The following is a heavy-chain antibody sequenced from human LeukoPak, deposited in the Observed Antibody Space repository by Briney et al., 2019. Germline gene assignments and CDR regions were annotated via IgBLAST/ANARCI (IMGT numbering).Heavy chain of an antibody. CDR3: ARAGTFGGVIVDY. D-gene: IGHD3-16*02. J-gene: IGHJ4*02. Sequence: SETLSLTCTISGGSISSDGYYWNWIRQRPGKGLEWIGNIYYSGSTYYNPSLKSRVSISLDTSQNQCSLKITSVTAADTAVYYCARAGTFGGVIVDYWGQGTLVTVSS. V-gene: IGHV4-31*03. CDR1: GGSISSDGYY. CDR2: IYYSGST.